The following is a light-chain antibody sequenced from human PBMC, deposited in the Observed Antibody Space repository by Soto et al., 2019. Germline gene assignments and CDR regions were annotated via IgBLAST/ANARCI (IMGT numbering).Light chain of an antibody. V-gene: IGLV6-57*02. CDR2: EDN. Sequence: NFMLTQPHSVSESPGQTVIISCTGSSGSIVSNNVQWYQQRPAGAPTTVIYEDNQRLFGVPDRLSGSIDSTSNSASLTISELKTEDEADYYCQSFDGTTLVFGGGTKVTVL. CDR3: QSFDGTTLV. CDR1: SGSIVSNN. J-gene: IGLJ3*02.